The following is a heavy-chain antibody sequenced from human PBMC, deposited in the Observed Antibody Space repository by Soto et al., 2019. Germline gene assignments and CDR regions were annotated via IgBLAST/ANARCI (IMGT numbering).Heavy chain of an antibody. CDR3: ARTIGSRNWFDP. Sequence: PMRLSSGAAGFTYDDFGMSWVRQAPGKGLEWVSGINRNGGSTGYADSVKGRFTISRDNAKNSLYLQMNSLRAEDTALYYCARTIGSRNWFDPWGQGTLVTVSS. CDR2: INRNGGST. CDR1: GFTYDDFG. J-gene: IGHJ5*02. V-gene: IGHV3-20*04. D-gene: IGHD1-26*01.